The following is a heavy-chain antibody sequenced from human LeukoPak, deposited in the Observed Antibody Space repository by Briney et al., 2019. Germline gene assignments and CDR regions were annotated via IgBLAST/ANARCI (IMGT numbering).Heavy chain of an antibody. CDR2: ISFDGSNK. CDR3: VRHRGSSSWFADY. J-gene: IGHJ4*02. Sequence: GGSLRLSCAASGFTSNSYAMHWVRQAPGKGLQWVAIISFDGSNKYYADSVKGRFTISRDTSKNTLYLQMNSLRPEDTAVYFCVRHRGSSSWFADYWGQGTLVTVSS. D-gene: IGHD6-13*01. V-gene: IGHV3-30-3*01. CDR1: GFTSNSYA.